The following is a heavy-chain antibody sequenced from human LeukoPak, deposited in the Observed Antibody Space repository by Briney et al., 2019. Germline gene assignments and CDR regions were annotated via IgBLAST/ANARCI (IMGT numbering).Heavy chain of an antibody. J-gene: IGHJ4*02. V-gene: IGHV4-30-2*01. CDR3: ARAKITIFGVVTGGGYFDY. CDR2: IYHSGST. D-gene: IGHD3-3*01. CDR1: GGSISSGGYY. Sequence: PSETLSLTCTVSGGSISSGGYYWSWIRQPPGKGLEWIGYIYHSGSTYYNPSLKSRVTISVDRSKNQFSLKLSSVTAADTAVYYCARAKITIFGVVTGGGYFDYWGQGTLVTVSS.